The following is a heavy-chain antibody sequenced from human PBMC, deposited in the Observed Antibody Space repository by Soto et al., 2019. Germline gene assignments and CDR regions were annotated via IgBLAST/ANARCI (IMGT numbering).Heavy chain of an antibody. CDR3: ARDQTNYDILTGYGSSWFDP. CDR2: INHSGST. CDR1: GGSFSGYY. V-gene: IGHV4-34*01. D-gene: IGHD3-9*01. J-gene: IGHJ5*02. Sequence: PSETLSLTCAVYGGSFSGYYWTWILQPPWTGLEWIGEINHSGSTNYNPSLKIRVTISVDRSKNQFSLKLSSVTAADTAVYYCARDQTNYDILTGYGSSWFDPWGQGTLVTVS.